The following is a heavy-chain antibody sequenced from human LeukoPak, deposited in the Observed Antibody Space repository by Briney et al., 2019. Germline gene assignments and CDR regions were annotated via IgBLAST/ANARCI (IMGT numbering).Heavy chain of an antibody. D-gene: IGHD5-24*01. CDR2: IIPIFGTA. CDR3: ARGGGVEMATIMGPFDP. J-gene: IGHJ5*02. Sequence: PSVKVSCKASGGTFSSYAISWVRQAPGQGLEWMGGIIPIFGTANYAQKFQGRVTITTDESTSTAYMELSSLRSEDTAVYYCARGGGVEMATIMGPFDPWGQGTLVTVSS. V-gene: IGHV1-69*05. CDR1: GGTFSSYA.